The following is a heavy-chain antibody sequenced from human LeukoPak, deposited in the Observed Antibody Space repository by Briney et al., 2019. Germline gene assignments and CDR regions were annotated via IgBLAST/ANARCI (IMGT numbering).Heavy chain of an antibody. CDR3: ARRAREYSHDAFDI. V-gene: IGHV1-2*02. D-gene: IGHD5-18*01. CDR1: GYTLTNYN. Sequence: ASVKVSCKASGYTLTNYNISWVRQAPGQGLEWMGWINPNSRGTDSAQKFQGRFSMTRDTSISTAYMELSRLRSDDTAVYYCARRAREYSHDAFDIWGQGTMVTVSS. CDR2: INPNSRGT. J-gene: IGHJ3*02.